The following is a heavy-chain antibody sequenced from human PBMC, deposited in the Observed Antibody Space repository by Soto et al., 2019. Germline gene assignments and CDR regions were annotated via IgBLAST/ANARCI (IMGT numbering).Heavy chain of an antibody. CDR1: GFTVSSNY. CDR3: ARDPPSTPHSSSLEFYY. D-gene: IGHD6-13*01. V-gene: IGHV3-66*01. CDR2: IYSGGST. Sequence: GGSLRLSCAASGFTVSSNYMSWVRQAPGKGLEWVSVIYSGGSTYYADSVKGRFTISRDNSKNTLYLQMNSLRAEDTAVYYCARDPPSTPHSSSLEFYYWGQGTLVTVSS. J-gene: IGHJ4*02.